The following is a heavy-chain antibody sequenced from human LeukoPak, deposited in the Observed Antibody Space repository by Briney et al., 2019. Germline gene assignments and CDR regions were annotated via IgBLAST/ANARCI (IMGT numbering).Heavy chain of an antibody. Sequence: ASVKVSCKASGYTFTGYYMHWVRQAPGQGLEWMGWINPNSGGTNYAQKFQGRVTMTRDTSISTAYMELSRLRSDDTAVYYCARDRSSTRLGPNWFDPWGQGTLVTVSS. CDR3: ARDRSSTRLGPNWFDP. CDR2: INPNSGGT. D-gene: IGHD2-2*01. V-gene: IGHV1-2*02. J-gene: IGHJ5*02. CDR1: GYTFTGYY.